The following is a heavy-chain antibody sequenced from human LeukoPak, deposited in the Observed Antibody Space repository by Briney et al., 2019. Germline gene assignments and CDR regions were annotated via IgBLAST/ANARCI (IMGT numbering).Heavy chain of an antibody. D-gene: IGHD2-8*01. Sequence: WASVTVSFKASGYTFTVYYMHWVRQAPGQGLEWMGWINPNSGGTNYAQKFQGRVTMTRDTSISTAYMELSRLRSDDTAVYYCARDLRSPPTQGSSLARMVYWGQGTLVTVSS. CDR3: ARDLRSPPTQGSSLARMVY. CDR1: GYTFTVYY. CDR2: INPNSGGT. V-gene: IGHV1-2*02. J-gene: IGHJ4*02.